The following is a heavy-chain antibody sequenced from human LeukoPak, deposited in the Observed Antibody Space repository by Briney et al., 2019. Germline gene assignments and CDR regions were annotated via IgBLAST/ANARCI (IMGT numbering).Heavy chain of an antibody. J-gene: IGHJ6*02. D-gene: IGHD2-21*02. CDR2: IYSGGST. V-gene: IGHV3-53*01. Sequence: GWSLILSCSASGFTVSSNYMIWFRQAPGNVLDLVSVIYSGGSTYYADSVKGRFTISRDNSKNTLYLQMNSLRAEDTAVYYCARYLVVTLYYYGMDVWGQGTTVTVSS. CDR1: GFTVSSNY. CDR3: ARYLVVTLYYYGMDV.